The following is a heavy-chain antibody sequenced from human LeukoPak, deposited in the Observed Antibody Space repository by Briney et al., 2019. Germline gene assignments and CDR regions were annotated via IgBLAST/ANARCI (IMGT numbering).Heavy chain of an antibody. CDR1: GFTFSTYG. D-gene: IGHD1-26*01. J-gene: IGHJ4*02. CDR2: IWNDGSIR. V-gene: IGHV3-33*01. CDR3: ARASGSYDY. Sequence: GGSLRLSCAASGFTFSTYGLHWVRQAPGKGLEWVAVIWNDGSIRYYADSVKGRFTISRDNSKNTLYLQMSNLGAEDTAVYYCARASGSYDYWGQGTLVTVSS.